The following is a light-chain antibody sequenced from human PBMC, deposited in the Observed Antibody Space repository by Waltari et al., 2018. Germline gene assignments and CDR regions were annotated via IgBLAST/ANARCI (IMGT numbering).Light chain of an antibody. V-gene: IGLV3-21*02. Sequence: YVLAQPPSMSVAPGQTASITGGGGNIGTKGVPWYQQRPGQAPALVIYDNSGRPSGVTERFSGSNSGNTATLTITRVKVGDEADYYCQVWDSTSSHWVFGGGTKLTVL. CDR2: DNS. CDR3: QVWDSTSSHWV. J-gene: IGLJ3*02. CDR1: NIGTKG.